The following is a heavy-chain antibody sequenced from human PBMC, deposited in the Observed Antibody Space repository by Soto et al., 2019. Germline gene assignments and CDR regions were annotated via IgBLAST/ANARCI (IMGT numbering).Heavy chain of an antibody. Sequence: EVQLLESGGGLVQPGGSLRLSCAASGFTFNNYAMSWVRQAPGKGLEWVSAISGGGDTTSYADSVKGRFTVSRDCSKNTLYLQMNSLRAEDTAVYYCAKGRGGSGSLTPRVDFWGQGTLVTVSS. CDR1: GFTFNNYA. CDR2: ISGGGDTT. V-gene: IGHV3-23*01. D-gene: IGHD3-10*01. J-gene: IGHJ4*02. CDR3: AKGRGGSGSLTPRVDF.